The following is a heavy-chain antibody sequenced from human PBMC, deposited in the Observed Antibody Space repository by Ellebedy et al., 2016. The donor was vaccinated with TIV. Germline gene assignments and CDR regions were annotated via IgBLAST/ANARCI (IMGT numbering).Heavy chain of an antibody. CDR3: ARDGKNNHLDY. J-gene: IGHJ4*02. CDR1: GFSFSNYW. V-gene: IGHV3-30*03. Sequence: PGGSLRLSCAAWGFSFSNYWMSWVRQAPGKGLEWVAVISYDGSIKYYADSVKGRFTISRDNSKDTLYLQMNSLRAEDTAVYYCARDGKNNHLDYWGQGTLVTVSS. CDR2: ISYDGSIK. D-gene: IGHD1-14*01.